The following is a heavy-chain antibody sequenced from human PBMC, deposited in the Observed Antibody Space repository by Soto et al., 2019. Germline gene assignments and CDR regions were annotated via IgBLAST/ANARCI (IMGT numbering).Heavy chain of an antibody. CDR1: GYTFIAYH. J-gene: IGHJ4*02. CDR2: INPNSGGT. D-gene: IGHD6-19*01. V-gene: IGHV1-2*02. Sequence: QVQLVQSGAEAKKPGASVKVSCKASGYTFIAYHIHWLRQAPGQGLEWMGWINPNSGGTNYAQEFQDRVTMTRDTSISTAYMELSRLTSDDTAMYYCAKDPGSGWYEDFEYWGQGTLVTVSP. CDR3: AKDPGSGWYEDFEY.